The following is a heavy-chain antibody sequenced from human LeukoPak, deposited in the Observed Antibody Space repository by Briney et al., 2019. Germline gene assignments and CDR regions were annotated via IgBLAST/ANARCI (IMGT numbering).Heavy chain of an antibody. CDR1: GFTFGDYA. CDR3: ANHRSAFEF. V-gene: IGHV3-23*01. J-gene: IGHJ4*02. Sequence: GGSLRLSCTASGFTFGDYAMSWVRQSPGKGLEWVSAISGSASGGITNYVDSVKGRFTISRDNYKNTLYLQMNSLRVEDTAVYYCANHRSAFEFWGQGTLVTVSS. CDR2: ISGSASGGIT. D-gene: IGHD3-10*01.